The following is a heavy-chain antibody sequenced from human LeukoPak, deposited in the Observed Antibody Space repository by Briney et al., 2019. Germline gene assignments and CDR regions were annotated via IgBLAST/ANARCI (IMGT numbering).Heavy chain of an antibody. D-gene: IGHD6-6*01. CDR1: GFTFSSYW. J-gene: IGHJ3*01. V-gene: IGHV3-7*03. CDR3: ARSSYSSSSSV. CDR2: INHNGNVN. Sequence: GGSLRLSCAASGFTFSSYWMNWARQAPGKGLEWVASINHNGNVNYYVDSVKGRFTISRDNAKNSLYLQMSNLRAEDTAVYYCARSSYSSSSSVWGQGTMVTVSS.